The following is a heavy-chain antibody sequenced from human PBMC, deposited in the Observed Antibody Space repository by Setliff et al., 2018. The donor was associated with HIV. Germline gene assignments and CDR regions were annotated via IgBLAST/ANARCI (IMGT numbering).Heavy chain of an antibody. CDR3: ARARQGSGSFDN. Sequence: ASVKVSCKSSGYTFNDYFIHWVRQVPGQGLEWMGWINPNSGATNYAQTFQGRVTMTRDTSVSKAYMDLSSLTSDDTAVYFCARARQGSGSFDNWGQGTLVTVSS. J-gene: IGHJ4*02. CDR2: INPNSGAT. D-gene: IGHD3-10*01. CDR1: GYTFNDYF. V-gene: IGHV1-2*02.